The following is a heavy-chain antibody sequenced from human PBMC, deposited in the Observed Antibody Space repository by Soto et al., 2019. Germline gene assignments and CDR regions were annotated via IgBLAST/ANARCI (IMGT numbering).Heavy chain of an antibody. Sequence: SETLSLTCAVSGGSISSGAYSWNWIRQPPGKGLEWIGYIYLSGNTYQNPSLNSRATISLDRSKNQFSLRLSSVTAADTAVYYCARGGYYYDSSGFFDHWGQGALVTVSS. CDR3: ARGGYYYDSSGFFDH. D-gene: IGHD3-22*01. V-gene: IGHV4-30-2*01. CDR1: GGSISSGAYS. J-gene: IGHJ5*02. CDR2: IYLSGNT.